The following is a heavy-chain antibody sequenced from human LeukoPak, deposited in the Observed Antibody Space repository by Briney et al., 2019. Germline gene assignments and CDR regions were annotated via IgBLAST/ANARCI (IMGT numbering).Heavy chain of an antibody. Sequence: PSETLSLTCTVSGGSISSSSYYWGWIRQPPGKGLEWIGSIYYSGSTYYNPSLKSRVTISVDTSKNRFSLKLSSVTAADTAVYYCARDGDYDFWSGPHPFDYWGQGTLVTVSS. V-gene: IGHV4-39*07. CDR3: ARDGDYDFWSGPHPFDY. J-gene: IGHJ4*02. CDR1: GGSISSSSYY. CDR2: IYYSGST. D-gene: IGHD3-3*01.